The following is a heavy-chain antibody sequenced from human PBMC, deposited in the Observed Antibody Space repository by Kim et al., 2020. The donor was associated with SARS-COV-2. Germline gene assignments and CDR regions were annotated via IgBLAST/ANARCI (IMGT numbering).Heavy chain of an antibody. CDR3: ATSREPLVEISILKY. D-gene: IGHD6-6*01. Sequence: GGSLRLSCAASGISFSNYWMTWVRQAPGKGLEWVANIKQDGSETRYMESVKGRFTISRDNARNSVHLQMNSLRADDTAVYYCATSREPLVEISILKYWGQGTLVTVSS. CDR2: IKQDGSET. CDR1: GISFSNYW. J-gene: IGHJ4*02. V-gene: IGHV3-7*03.